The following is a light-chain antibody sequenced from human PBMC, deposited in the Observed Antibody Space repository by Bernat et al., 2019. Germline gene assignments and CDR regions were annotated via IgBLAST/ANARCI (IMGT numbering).Light chain of an antibody. J-gene: IGLJ1*01. CDR3: QSFDSSLTRI. CDR1: SPNIGAGYD. Sequence: QSVLTQPPSVSGAPGQRVTISCTGSSPNIGAGYDVHWYQQLPGTAPKLLIYGNNNRPSGVPDRFAGSKSGTSASLAITGLQAEDEAGYYCQSFDSSLTRIFGTGTTVSVL. V-gene: IGLV1-40*01. CDR2: GNN.